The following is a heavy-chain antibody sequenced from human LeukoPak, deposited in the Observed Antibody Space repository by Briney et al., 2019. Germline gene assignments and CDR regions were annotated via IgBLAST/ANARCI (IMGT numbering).Heavy chain of an antibody. CDR3: ARDTPEMATIGGEIDY. Sequence: ASVKVSFKASGYTFTGYYMHWVRQAPGQGLEWMGWINPNSGGTNYAQKFQGRVTMTRDTSISTAYMELSRLRSDDTAVYYCARDTPEMATIGGEIDYWGQGTLVTVSS. J-gene: IGHJ4*02. V-gene: IGHV1-2*02. D-gene: IGHD5-24*01. CDR1: GYTFTGYY. CDR2: INPNSGGT.